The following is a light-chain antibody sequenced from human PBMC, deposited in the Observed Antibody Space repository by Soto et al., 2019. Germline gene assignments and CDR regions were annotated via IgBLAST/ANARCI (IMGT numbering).Light chain of an antibody. CDR1: TGAVTSGHF. CDR2: RTS. J-gene: IGLJ2*01. Sequence: QAVVTQEPSLTVSPGGTVTLTCASSTGAVTSGHFPNWVQQKPGQVPKSLIYRTSDKHSWTPARFSGSLLGGKAALTLSSVQPEYEAEDYCLLYYGGALGVFGGGTKLTVL. V-gene: IGLV7-43*01. CDR3: LLYYGGALGV.